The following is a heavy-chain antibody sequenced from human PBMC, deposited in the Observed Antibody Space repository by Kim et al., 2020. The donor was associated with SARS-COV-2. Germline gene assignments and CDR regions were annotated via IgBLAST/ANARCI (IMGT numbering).Heavy chain of an antibody. CDR3: EASDY. V-gene: IGHV3-23*01. CDR2: ISDSGVGT. Sequence: GGSLRLSCAASGFTFSRYAMSWARQAPGKGLEWVSTISDSGVGTHYADSVKGRFTISRDNSKSTLFLHMNSLRAEDTAIYYCEASDYWGQGSLVTVSS. J-gene: IGHJ4*02. CDR1: GFTFSRYA.